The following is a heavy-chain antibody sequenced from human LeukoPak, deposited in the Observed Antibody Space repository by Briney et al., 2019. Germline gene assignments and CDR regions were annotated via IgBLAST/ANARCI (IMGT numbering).Heavy chain of an antibody. CDR2: ISSSSSYI. CDR3: ARDVLAAIGPPDY. V-gene: IGHV3-21*01. J-gene: IGHJ4*02. Sequence: GGSLRLSCAASGFTFSSYSMNWVRQAPGKGLEWVSSISSSSSYIYYADSVKGRFTISRDNAKNSLYLQMNSLRAEDTAVYYCARDVLAAIGPPDYWGQGTLVTVSS. CDR1: GFTFSSYS. D-gene: IGHD2-15*01.